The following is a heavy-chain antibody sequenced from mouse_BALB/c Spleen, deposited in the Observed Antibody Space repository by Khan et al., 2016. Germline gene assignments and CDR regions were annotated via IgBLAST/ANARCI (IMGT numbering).Heavy chain of an antibody. D-gene: IGHD1-1*02. V-gene: IGHV1S136*01. CDR1: GYTFTSYV. CDR3: ARGPYYGNYLDY. CDR2: INPYNDGT. Sequence: VQLKESGPELVKPGASVKMSCKASGYTFTSYVMHWVKQKPGQGLEWIGYINPYNDGTKSNEKFKGKATLTSDKSSSTAYMELSSLTSEDSAVYYCARGPYYGNYLDYWGQGTTLTVSS. J-gene: IGHJ2*01.